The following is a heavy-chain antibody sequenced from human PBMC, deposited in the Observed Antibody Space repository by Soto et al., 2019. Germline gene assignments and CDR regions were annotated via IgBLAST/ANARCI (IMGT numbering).Heavy chain of an antibody. J-gene: IGHJ4*02. CDR3: ARGYPVVGLDY. Sequence: GASVKVSCKASGYTLTGYYLHWVRQAPGQGLEWMGWMNPNSGATDYAVEFQGRVTMTRDTSISTASMELTNLRSDDTAVIFCARGYPVVGLDYWGQGTLVTVSS. D-gene: IGHD2-2*01. V-gene: IGHV1-2*02. CDR1: GYTLTGYY. CDR2: MNPNSGAT.